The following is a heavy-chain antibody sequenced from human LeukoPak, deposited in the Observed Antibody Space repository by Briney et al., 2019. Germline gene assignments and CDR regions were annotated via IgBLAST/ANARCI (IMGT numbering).Heavy chain of an antibody. CDR2: IYYSGST. Sequence: SETLSLTCTVSGGSISSYYWSWIRQPPGKGLEWIGYIYYSGSTNYNPSLKSRVTISVDTSKNQFSLKLSSVTAADTVVYYCARVGDIVVVPAAMDAFDIWGQGTMVTVSS. V-gene: IGHV4-59*01. CDR3: ARVGDIVVVPAAMDAFDI. D-gene: IGHD2-2*01. J-gene: IGHJ3*02. CDR1: GGSISSYY.